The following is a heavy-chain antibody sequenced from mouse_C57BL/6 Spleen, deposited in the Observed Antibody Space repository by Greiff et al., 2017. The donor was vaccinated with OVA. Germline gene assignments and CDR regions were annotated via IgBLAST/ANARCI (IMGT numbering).Heavy chain of an antibody. CDR2: ISDGGSYT. CDR1: GFTFSSYA. V-gene: IGHV5-4*03. CDR3: ARSSSGELYFDY. Sequence: EVKLMESGGGLVKPGGSLKLSCAASGFTFSSYAMSWVRQTPEKRLEWVATISDGGSYTYYPDNVKGRFTISRDNAKNNLYLQMSHLKSEDTAMYYCARSSSGELYFDYWGQGTTLTVSS. D-gene: IGHD1-1*01. J-gene: IGHJ2*01.